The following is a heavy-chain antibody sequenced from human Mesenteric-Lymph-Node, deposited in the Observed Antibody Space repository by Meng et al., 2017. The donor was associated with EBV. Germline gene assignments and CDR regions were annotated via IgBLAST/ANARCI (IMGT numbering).Heavy chain of an antibody. CDR3: ARLIVGSLSTFDY. Sequence: QLQLKQWGAGLLKPSVTLSLTCAFYGVSFSNHDWGWIRQPPGKGLEWIGEINHSGSTSYNPSLKSRVTISVDTAKNQFSLKMSSVTAADTAVYYCARLIVGSLSTFDYWGQGALVTVSS. J-gene: IGHJ4*02. CDR2: INHSGST. V-gene: IGHV4-34*01. CDR1: GVSFSNHD. D-gene: IGHD1-26*01.